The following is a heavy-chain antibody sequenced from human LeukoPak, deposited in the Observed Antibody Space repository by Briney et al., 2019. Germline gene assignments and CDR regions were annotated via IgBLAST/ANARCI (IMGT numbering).Heavy chain of an antibody. Sequence: PGGSLRLSCAVSGFIVSNNYMSWVRQAPGKGLEWVSVIYSGGRTYYADSVKGRFTISRDNSKNTLYLQMNSLRGEDTAMYYCARHWSSSGWLIDYWGQGTLVTVSS. CDR3: ARHWSSSGWLIDY. V-gene: IGHV3-66*04. J-gene: IGHJ4*02. CDR1: GFIVSNNY. D-gene: IGHD6-19*01. CDR2: IYSGGRT.